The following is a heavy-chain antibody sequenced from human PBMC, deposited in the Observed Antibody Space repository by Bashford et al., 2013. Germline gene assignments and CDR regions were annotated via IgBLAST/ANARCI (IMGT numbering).Heavy chain of an antibody. CDR2: INPNSGGT. CDR3: ARGYYYDSSGYENDAFDI. J-gene: IGHJ3*02. V-gene: IGHV1-2*02. Sequence: WVRQAPGQGLEWMGWINPNSGGTNYAQKFQGRVTMTRDTSISTAYMELSRLRSDDTAVYYCARGYYYDSSGYENDAFDIWGQGTIVTVSS. D-gene: IGHD3-22*01.